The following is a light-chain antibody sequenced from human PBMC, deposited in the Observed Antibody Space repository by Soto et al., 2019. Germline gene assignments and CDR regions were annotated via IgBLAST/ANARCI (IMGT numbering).Light chain of an antibody. V-gene: IGLV2-14*01. CDR3: RSYTSSRTAYV. CDR1: SSDVGGYNY. CDR2: NVS. J-gene: IGLJ1*01. Sequence: QSALTQPASASGSPGQSVTISCTGTSSDVGGYNYVYWYQQHPGKAPKLMIYNVSNRPSGVSNRFSGSKSGNTASLTICGLRSEDEADYYCRSYTSSRTAYVFGTGTKLTVL.